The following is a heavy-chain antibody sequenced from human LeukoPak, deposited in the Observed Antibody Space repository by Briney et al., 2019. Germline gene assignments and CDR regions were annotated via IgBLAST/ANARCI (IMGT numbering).Heavy chain of an antibody. CDR3: ARDVGIRLWFRDYYGLDV. CDR1: GFTFSSSG. Sequence: GRSLRLSCAASGFTFSSSGMDWVRQAPGKGLGRVAVIWYDGSNEYYADSVKGRFTISRDNSQNTLYLQMNSLRAEDTAVYYCARDVGIRLWFRDYYGLDVWGQGTTVTVSS. D-gene: IGHD5-18*01. J-gene: IGHJ6*02. V-gene: IGHV3-33*01. CDR2: IWYDGSNE.